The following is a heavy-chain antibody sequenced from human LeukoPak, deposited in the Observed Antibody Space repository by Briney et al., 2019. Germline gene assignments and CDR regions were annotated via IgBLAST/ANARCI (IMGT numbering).Heavy chain of an antibody. CDR3: AKVGFVFGVVICYFDY. CDR1: GFTFSSYA. Sequence: GGSLRLSCAASGFTFSSYAMSWVRQAPGKGLEWVSAISGSGGSTYYADSVKGRFTISRDNSKNTLYLQMNSLRAEDTAVYYCAKVGFVFGVVICYFDYWGQGTLVTVSS. V-gene: IGHV3-23*01. D-gene: IGHD3-3*01. J-gene: IGHJ4*02. CDR2: ISGSGGST.